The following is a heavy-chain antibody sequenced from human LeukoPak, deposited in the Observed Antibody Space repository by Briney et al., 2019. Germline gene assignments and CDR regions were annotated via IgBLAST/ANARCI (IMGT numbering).Heavy chain of an antibody. CDR3: AREIPAAGTVAFDY. Sequence: ASVKVSCKASGYTFTSYGISWVRQAPVQGLEWMGWISAYNGNTNYAQKLQDRVTMTTDTSTSTAYMELRSLRADDTAVYYCAREIPAAGTVAFDYWGQGTLVTVSS. V-gene: IGHV1-18*01. D-gene: IGHD6-13*01. CDR1: GYTFTSYG. J-gene: IGHJ4*02. CDR2: ISAYNGNT.